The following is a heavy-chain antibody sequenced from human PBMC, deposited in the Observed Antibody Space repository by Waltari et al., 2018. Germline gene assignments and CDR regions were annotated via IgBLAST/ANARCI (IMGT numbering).Heavy chain of an antibody. CDR3: ARLPSIGYYYYYYYMDV. CDR2: INHSGST. CDR1: GGSFSGYY. V-gene: IGHV4-34*01. J-gene: IGHJ6*03. D-gene: IGHD3-16*02. Sequence: QVQLQQWGAGLLKPSETLSLTCAVYGGSFSGYYWSWIRQPPGKGLEWIGEINHSGSTNYNPSLKSRVTISVDTSKNQFSLKLSSVTAADTAVYYCARLPSIGYYYYYYYMDVWGKGTTVTISS.